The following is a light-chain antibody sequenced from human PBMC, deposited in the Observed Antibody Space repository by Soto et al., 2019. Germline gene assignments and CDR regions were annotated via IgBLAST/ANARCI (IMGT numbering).Light chain of an antibody. V-gene: IGKV1-5*01. CDR1: QSISTY. Sequence: DIQLTESPSCLSSSVGDIITISCRASQSISTYLNWYQQKPGTAPKLLIYHASTLESGVPSRFSGSGSGTEFTLTISSLQPDDFATYYCQQYNSYSFGQGTKVDIK. J-gene: IGKJ1*01. CDR2: HAS. CDR3: QQYNSYS.